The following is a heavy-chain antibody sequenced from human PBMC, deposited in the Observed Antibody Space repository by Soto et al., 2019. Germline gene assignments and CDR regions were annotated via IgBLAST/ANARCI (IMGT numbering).Heavy chain of an antibody. V-gene: IGHV4-61*01. D-gene: IGHD6-13*01. CDR3: ARARGSNWPFDY. Sequence: SETLSLTSTVSGGSISSSRYYWSWIRQPPGKGLEWIGYIFNGGSSNYNPSLKSRVTISVDTSNNQFSLRLSSVTAADTAMYFCARARGSNWPFDYWGQGTLVTVSS. CDR2: IFNGGSS. J-gene: IGHJ4*02. CDR1: GGSISSSRYY.